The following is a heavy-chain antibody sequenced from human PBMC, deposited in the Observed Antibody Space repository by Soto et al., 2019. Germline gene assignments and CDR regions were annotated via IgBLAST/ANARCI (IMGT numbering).Heavy chain of an antibody. CDR3: AADRTPSSITIFCLVIILYYYYSGMDV. D-gene: IGHD3-9*01. CDR2: IVVGSGNT. V-gene: IGHV1-58*02. J-gene: IGHJ6*02. CDR1: GFTFTSSA. Sequence: GASVKVSCKASGFTFTSSAMQWVRQARGQRLERIGWIVVGSGNTNYAQKFQERVTITRDMSTSTAYMVLSSLRSEDTAVYYCAADRTPSSITIFCLVIILYYYYSGMDVWGQGATVTVS.